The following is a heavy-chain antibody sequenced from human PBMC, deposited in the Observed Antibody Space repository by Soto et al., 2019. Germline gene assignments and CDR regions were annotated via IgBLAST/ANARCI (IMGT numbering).Heavy chain of an antibody. V-gene: IGHV3-33*06. D-gene: IGHD3-3*01. CDR1: GFTFSSYG. CDR3: AKQVPGGMIGVVNYLSHFDY. J-gene: IGHJ4*02. Sequence: WGSLRLSCAASGFTFSSYGMHWVRQAPGKGLEWVAVIWYDGSNKYYADSVKGRFTISRDNSKNTLYLQMNSLRAEDTAVYYCAKQVPGGMIGVVNYLSHFDYWGQGT. CDR2: IWYDGSNK.